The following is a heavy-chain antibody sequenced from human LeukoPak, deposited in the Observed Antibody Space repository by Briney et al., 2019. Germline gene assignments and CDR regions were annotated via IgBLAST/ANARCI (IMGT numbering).Heavy chain of an antibody. CDR2: ISASGTIT. CDR1: GFTFSTYA. Sequence: GGSLRLSCATSGFTFSTYAMNWVRQAPGKGLEWVSVISASGTITNYADSVEGRFTVSRDKSKNTLVLQMDSLRAEDTAVYYCAKLGGNYSPYYSYMDVWGKGTTVTVSS. CDR3: AKLGGNYSPYYSYMDV. D-gene: IGHD1-26*01. J-gene: IGHJ6*03. V-gene: IGHV3-23*01.